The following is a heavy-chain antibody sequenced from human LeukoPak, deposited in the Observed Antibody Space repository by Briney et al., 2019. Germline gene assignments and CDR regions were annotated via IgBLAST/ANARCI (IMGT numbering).Heavy chain of an antibody. V-gene: IGHV3-33*06. J-gene: IGHJ4*02. CDR3: AKDENPNNYYYDY. Sequence: GRSLRLSCAASGFTFSTYGMHWVRQAPGKGLEGVAIIWYDGSTKYYAESVKGRFTISRDNSQNTLYLQMNSLRAEDTAVYYCAKDENPNNYYYDYWGQGTLVTVSS. D-gene: IGHD3-22*01. CDR1: GFTFSTYG. CDR2: IWYDGSTK.